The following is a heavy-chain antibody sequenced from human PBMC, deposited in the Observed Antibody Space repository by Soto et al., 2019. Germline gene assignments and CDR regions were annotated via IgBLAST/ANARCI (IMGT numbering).Heavy chain of an antibody. CDR2: IGGSGSSR. Sequence: EVQLLESGGGLVQPGGSLRLSCAVSGFTFMNYAMNWVRQAPGKGLEWVSSIGGSGSSRNYADSVKGRFTISRDNSKNTLDLQMNSLRADDTDVYYCAKRGDLELRQAYYYGLDVWGQGTTVTVSS. J-gene: IGHJ6*02. V-gene: IGHV3-23*01. CDR1: GFTFMNYA. D-gene: IGHD1-7*01. CDR3: AKRGDLELRQAYYYGLDV.